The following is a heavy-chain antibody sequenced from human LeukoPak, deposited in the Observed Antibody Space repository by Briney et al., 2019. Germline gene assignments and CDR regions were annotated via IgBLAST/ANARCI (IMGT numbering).Heavy chain of an antibody. CDR2: FSGSCNTI. J-gene: IGHJ4*02. CDR3: ARDIHDYSNGEVDY. Sequence: GGPLRFSCGASGFTFSDYYMSWSRQAPGKGLEWVSFFSGSCNTIYYADSVKGRFTISTDNAKNCLYPQVNTLRAEDTAVYYCARDIHDYSNGEVDYWGQGTLVTVSS. CDR1: GFTFSDYY. D-gene: IGHD4-11*01. V-gene: IGHV3-11*04.